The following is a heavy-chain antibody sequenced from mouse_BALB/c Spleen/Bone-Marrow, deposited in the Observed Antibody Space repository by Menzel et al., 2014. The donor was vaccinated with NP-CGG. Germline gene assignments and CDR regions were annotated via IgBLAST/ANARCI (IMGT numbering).Heavy chain of an antibody. J-gene: IGHJ4*01. Sequence: VKLQESGPELVKPGASVKMSCKAPGYTFTSYYLYWVKQRPGHGLEWFGEINPSNGGTNFNEKFKNKATLTVDKSSSTAYMQLSSLTSEDSAVYYCSRGRRDALDYWGQGTSVTVSS. CDR2: INPSNGGT. CDR3: SRGRRDALDY. V-gene: IGHV1S81*02. CDR1: GYTFTSYY.